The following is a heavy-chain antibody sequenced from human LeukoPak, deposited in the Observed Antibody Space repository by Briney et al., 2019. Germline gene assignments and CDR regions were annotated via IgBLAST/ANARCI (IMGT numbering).Heavy chain of an antibody. CDR3: ARSHVQGDGLDY. Sequence: GESLKISCQGSGYSYSPYWISWVRQMPGKGLEWMGIIYSGDSRTRYSPSFQGQVTISADKSINTAYLQWGSLRASDTAIYYCARSHVQGDGLDYWGQGTPVTVSS. D-gene: IGHD3-10*02. CDR2: IYSGDSRT. V-gene: IGHV5-51*01. CDR1: GYSYSPYW. J-gene: IGHJ4*02.